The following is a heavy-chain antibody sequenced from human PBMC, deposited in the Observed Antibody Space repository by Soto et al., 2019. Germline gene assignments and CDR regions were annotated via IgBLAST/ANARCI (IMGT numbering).Heavy chain of an antibody. Sequence: QITLKESGPTLVKPTQTLTLTCTFSGFSLSTSAVGVGWIRQPPGKALEWLTVIYGDDDKRSSPSLRSRLTITKDTYKNQAVLTMTNMDPEDTATYYCAHRHRDSAGLFDYWGHGTLVTVSS. CDR1: GFSLSTSAVG. CDR3: AHRHRDSAGLFDY. J-gene: IGHJ4*01. CDR2: IYGDDDK. V-gene: IGHV2-5*02.